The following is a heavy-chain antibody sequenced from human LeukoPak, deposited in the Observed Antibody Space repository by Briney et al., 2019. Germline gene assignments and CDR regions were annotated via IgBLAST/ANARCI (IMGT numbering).Heavy chain of an antibody. V-gene: IGHV4-31*03. CDR3: ARSYGYSSSSDFGY. D-gene: IGHD6-13*01. Sequence: SETLSLTCTVSGGSISSGGYYWSWIRQHPGKGLEWIGYIYYSGSTYYNPSLKSRVTISVDTSKNQFSLKLSSVTAADTAVYYCARSYGYSSSSDFGYWGQGTLVTVSS. CDR1: GGSISSGGYY. J-gene: IGHJ4*02. CDR2: IYYSGST.